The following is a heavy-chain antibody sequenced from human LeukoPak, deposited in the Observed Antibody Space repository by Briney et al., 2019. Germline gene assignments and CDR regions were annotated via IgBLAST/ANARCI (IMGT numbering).Heavy chain of an antibody. CDR1: GYSFTSYW. CDR2: IYAGDSDT. CDR3: ARRGEYCSSTSCYRYYYYMDV. V-gene: IGHV5-51*01. D-gene: IGHD2-2*01. Sequence: GESLKISCKGSGYSFTSYWIGWVRQMPGKGLEWMGIIYAGDSDTRYGPSFQGQVTISADKSISTAYLQWSSLKASDTAMYYCARRGEYCSSTSCYRYYYYMDVWGKGTTVTVSS. J-gene: IGHJ6*03.